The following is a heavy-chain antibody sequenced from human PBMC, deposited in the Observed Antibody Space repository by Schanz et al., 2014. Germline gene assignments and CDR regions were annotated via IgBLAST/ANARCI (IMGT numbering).Heavy chain of an antibody. V-gene: IGHV3-23*01. CDR2: ISASGGST. J-gene: IGHJ4*02. CDR3: ARGTDWNLHY. D-gene: IGHD1-1*01. CDR1: GFTFSSYA. Sequence: EVQLLESGGGLVQPGGSLRLSCAASGFTFSSYAMSWVRQAPGKGLEWVSTISASGGSTYYADSVKGRFTISRDNSKNTLYLQMNSLRAGDTAVYYCARGTDWNLHYWGQGALVTVSS.